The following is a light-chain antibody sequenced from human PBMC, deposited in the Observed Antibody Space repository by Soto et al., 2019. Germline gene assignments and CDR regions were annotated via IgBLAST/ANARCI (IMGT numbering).Light chain of an antibody. J-gene: IGLJ2*01. CDR1: GSSIGTNT. CDR3: AAWDGSLNNVL. CDR2: GDS. V-gene: IGLV1-44*01. Sequence: QSVLTQPPSASGTPGQRVTISCSGSGSSIGTNTVNWYRQLPGTAPKLLIYGDSQRPSGVPDRYSGSKPGTSASLAISGLQSEDEADYYCAAWDGSLNNVLFGGGTQLTVL.